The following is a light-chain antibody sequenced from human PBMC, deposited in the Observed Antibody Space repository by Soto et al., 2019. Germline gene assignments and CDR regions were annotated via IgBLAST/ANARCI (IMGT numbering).Light chain of an antibody. Sequence: ETVLTQNEGNMSSYRNDRDTLSCSASQAVNTRLAWYQHKPGQAPRLLIYLTSNRAAGIPARFIGSGSGTDFTLTISYVDPEDFAVYYCHQRQSGPRTFAQGTKVDIK. CDR1: QAVNTR. J-gene: IGKJ1*01. CDR2: LTS. CDR3: HQRQSGPRT. V-gene: IGKV3-11*01.